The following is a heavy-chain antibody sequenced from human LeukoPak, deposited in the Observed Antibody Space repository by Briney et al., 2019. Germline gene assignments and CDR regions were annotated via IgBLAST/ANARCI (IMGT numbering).Heavy chain of an antibody. V-gene: IGHV4-34*01. D-gene: IGHD6-19*01. CDR3: ARAISATRYSGGWYYFDY. CDR2: INPSGST. CDR1: GESFSGYY. J-gene: IGHJ4*02. Sequence: PSETLSLTCAVYGESFSGYYWSWIRQSPEKGLEGVGQINPSGSTTYNPSLKSRVTISLHASKNQFSLNLSSLTAADTSVYYCARAISATRYSGGWYYFDYWAQGTLVTVSS.